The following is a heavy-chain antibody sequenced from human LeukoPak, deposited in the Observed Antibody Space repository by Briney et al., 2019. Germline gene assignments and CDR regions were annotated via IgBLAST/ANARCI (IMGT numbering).Heavy chain of an antibody. CDR1: GFIFNNYA. CDR3: ARSGRTYYFDY. V-gene: IGHV3-53*01. D-gene: IGHD1-1*01. J-gene: IGHJ4*02. CDR2: IYSGGST. Sequence: GGSLRLSCAGSGFIFNNYAMHWVRQPPGKGLEWVSVIYSGGSTYYADSVKGRFTISRDNSKNTLYLQMNSLRAEDTAVYYCARSGRTYYFDYWGQGTLVTVSS.